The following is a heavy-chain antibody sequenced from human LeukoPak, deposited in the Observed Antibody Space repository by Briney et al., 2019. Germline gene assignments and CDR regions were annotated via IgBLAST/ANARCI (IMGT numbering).Heavy chain of an antibody. CDR2: INHSGST. Sequence: SETLSLTCAVYGGSFSGYYWSWIRQPPGKGLEWIGEINHSGSTNYNPSLKSRVTISVDTSKNQFSLRLSSVTAADTAVYYCARRSVLRYYYYMDVWGKGTTVTISS. J-gene: IGHJ6*03. V-gene: IGHV4-34*01. CDR1: GGSFSGYY. CDR3: ARRSVLRYYYYMDV.